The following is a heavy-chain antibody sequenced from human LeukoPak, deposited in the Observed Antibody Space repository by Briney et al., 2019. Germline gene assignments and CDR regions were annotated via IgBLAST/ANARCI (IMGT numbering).Heavy chain of an antibody. J-gene: IGHJ6*02. V-gene: IGHV3-30*18. CDR2: ISYDGSNK. CDR3: AKDLGIAAAGTPLYYYYYGMDV. D-gene: IGHD6-13*01. CDR1: GFTFSSYG. Sequence: GRSLRLSCAASGFTFSSYGMHWVRQAPGKGLEWVAVISYDGSNKYYADSVKGRFTISRDNSKNTLYLQMNSLRAEDTAVYYCAKDLGIAAAGTPLYYYYYGMDVWGQGTTVTVSS.